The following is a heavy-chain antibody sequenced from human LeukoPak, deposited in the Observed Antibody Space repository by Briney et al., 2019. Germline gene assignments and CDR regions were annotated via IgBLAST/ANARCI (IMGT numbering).Heavy chain of an antibody. Sequence: GGSLRLSCAASGFTFSTYAMHWVRQAPGKGLEWEAVISYDGSSIYYADSVRGRFTISRDNSKNTLYLQMNSLRTEDSAVYYCARASLPRTYSSGWYYFDYWGQGTLVTVSS. D-gene: IGHD6-19*01. V-gene: IGHV3-30-3*01. CDR1: GFTFSTYA. CDR3: ARASLPRTYSSGWYYFDY. J-gene: IGHJ4*02. CDR2: ISYDGSSI.